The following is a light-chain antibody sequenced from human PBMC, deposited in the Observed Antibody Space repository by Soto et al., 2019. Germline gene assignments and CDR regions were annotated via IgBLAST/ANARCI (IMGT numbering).Light chain of an antibody. V-gene: IGKV1-33*01. Sequence: DIQLTQSPPSLSASEGDRVTITCQASHDIKNYLNWYQQKPGKAPKLLIYDADNLQTGVPSRFSGSGAGKEFTFTIGSLQPEDVATYFCQQFDVLPPYTFGQGTKVEIK. J-gene: IGKJ2*01. CDR1: HDIKNY. CDR3: QQFDVLPPYT. CDR2: DAD.